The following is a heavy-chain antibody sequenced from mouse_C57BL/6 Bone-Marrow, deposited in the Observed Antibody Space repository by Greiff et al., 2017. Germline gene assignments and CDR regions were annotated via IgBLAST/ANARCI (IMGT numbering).Heavy chain of an antibody. Sequence: EVKLMESGGGLVKPGGSLKLSCAASGFTFSSYTMSWVRQTPEKRLEWVATISGGGGNTYYPDSVKGRFTISRDTAKNTLYLQMSSLRSEDTALYYCARGGLLALDYGGQGTSVTVSS. CDR1: GFTFSSYT. V-gene: IGHV5-9*01. J-gene: IGHJ4*01. CDR2: ISGGGGNT. D-gene: IGHD1-1*01. CDR3: ARGGLLALDY.